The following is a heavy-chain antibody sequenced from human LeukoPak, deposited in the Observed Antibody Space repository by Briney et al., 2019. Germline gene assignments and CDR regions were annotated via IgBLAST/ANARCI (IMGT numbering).Heavy chain of an antibody. CDR2: ISSSSSYI. D-gene: IGHD6-19*01. J-gene: IGHJ4*02. Sequence: GGCLRLSCAASGFTLSTYEMNWVREAPGKGLEWVSSISSSSSYIYYADSVKGRFTISRDNAKNSLYLQMNSLRAEDTAVYYCARAGHNSSGWYLDYWGQGTLVTVSS. CDR3: ARAGHNSSGWYLDY. CDR1: GFTLSTYE. V-gene: IGHV3-21*01.